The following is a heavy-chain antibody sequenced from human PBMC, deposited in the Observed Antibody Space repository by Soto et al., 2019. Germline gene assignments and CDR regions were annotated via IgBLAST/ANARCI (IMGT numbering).Heavy chain of an antibody. Sequence: PGGSLRLSCAASGITFSNAWMTRVRQAPGKGLEWVGRIKSITDGGTTDYAAPVKGRFTISRDDSKDTLYLQMNNLRTEDTAVYHCTTDSADIVVVPATFGMDVWGQGTTVTVSS. CDR1: GITFSNAW. V-gene: IGHV3-15*01. J-gene: IGHJ6*02. CDR2: IKSITDGGTT. D-gene: IGHD2-2*01. CDR3: TTDSADIVVVPATFGMDV.